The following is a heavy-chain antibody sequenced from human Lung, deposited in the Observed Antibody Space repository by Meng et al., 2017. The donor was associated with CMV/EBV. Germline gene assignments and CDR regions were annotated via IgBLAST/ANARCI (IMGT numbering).Heavy chain of an antibody. Sequence: LALTCGVYGGFFTGYDWTWIRQFPGKGLEWIGHINHGGNTNYNPSLKRRLTLSIDTSKNQFSLRLSSVTATDTAIYYCGRGRKPDYWGQGTLVTVSS. CDR1: GGFFTGYD. CDR3: GRGRKPDY. CDR2: INHGGNT. J-gene: IGHJ4*02. V-gene: IGHV4-34*01.